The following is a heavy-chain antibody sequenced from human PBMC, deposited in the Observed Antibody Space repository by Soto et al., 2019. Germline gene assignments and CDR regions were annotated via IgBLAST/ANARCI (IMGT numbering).Heavy chain of an antibody. Sequence: EVQLVETGGGLIQPGGSLRLSCAASGFPVTSTFMSWVRQAPGKGLEWVSLIYSGGSAYYADSVKGRFTISRDNSKNTVSLQMNSPRDDDTAVYFCASRILVSDAFDIWGPGTVVTVSS. CDR2: IYSGGSA. V-gene: IGHV3-53*02. CDR3: ASRILVSDAFDI. CDR1: GFPVTSTF. J-gene: IGHJ3*02. D-gene: IGHD3-3*02.